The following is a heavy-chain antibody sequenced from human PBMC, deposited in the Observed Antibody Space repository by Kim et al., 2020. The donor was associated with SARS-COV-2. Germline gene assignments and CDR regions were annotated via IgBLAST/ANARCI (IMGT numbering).Heavy chain of an antibody. D-gene: IGHD3-10*01. CDR3: ARLVVGKSTLWFGGIDWYFDL. J-gene: IGHJ2*01. V-gene: IGHV4-39*01. Sequence: SETLSLTCTVSGGSISSSSYYWGWIRQPPGKGLEWIGSIYYSGSTYYNPSLKSRVTISVDTSKNQFSLKLSSVTAADTAVYYCARLVVGKSTLWFGGIDWYFDLWGRGTLVTVSS. CDR2: IYYSGST. CDR1: GGSISSSSYY.